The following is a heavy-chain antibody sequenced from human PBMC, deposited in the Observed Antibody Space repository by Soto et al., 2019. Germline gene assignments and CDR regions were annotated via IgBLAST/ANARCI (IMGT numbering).Heavy chain of an antibody. CDR1: GGTFSSYA. D-gene: IGHD3-10*01. Sequence: ASVKVSCKASGGTFSSYAISWVRQAPGQGLEWMGGIIPIFGTANYAQKFQGRVTITADKSTSTAYMELSSLRSEDTAVYYCARDLVDNYGYYYYYGMDVWGQGTTVTVSS. J-gene: IGHJ6*02. CDR2: IIPIFGTA. V-gene: IGHV1-69*06. CDR3: ARDLVDNYGYYYYYGMDV.